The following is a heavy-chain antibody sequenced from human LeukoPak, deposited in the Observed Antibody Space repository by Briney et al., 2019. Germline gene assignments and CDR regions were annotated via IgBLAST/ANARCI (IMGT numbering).Heavy chain of an antibody. D-gene: IGHD3-22*01. CDR1: GYSFIDYY. CDR2: INPSSGNT. J-gene: IGHJ4*02. CDR3: ARGPYDSSGYRFDY. Sequence: ASVKVSCKTSGYSFIDYYIHWVRQAPGQGLEWMGWINPSSGNTGYAQKFQGRVSITRNNSISTAYMELSSLRSEDTAVYYCARGPYDSSGYRFDYWGQGTLVTVSS. V-gene: IGHV1-8*03.